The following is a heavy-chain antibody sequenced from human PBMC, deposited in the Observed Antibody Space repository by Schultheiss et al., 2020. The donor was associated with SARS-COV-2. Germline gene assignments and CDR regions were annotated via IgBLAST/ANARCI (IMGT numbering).Heavy chain of an antibody. CDR2: ISSSSSYI. J-gene: IGHJ6*02. CDR3: ARGGCSSTSCPLYYYYGMDV. Sequence: GGSLRLSCAASEFTFSSYSMNWVRQAPGKGLEWVSSISSSSSYIYYADSVKGRFTISRDNAKNSLYLQMNSLRAEDTAVYYCARGGCSSTSCPLYYYYGMDVWGQGTTVTVAS. V-gene: IGHV3-21*01. D-gene: IGHD2-2*01. CDR1: EFTFSSYS.